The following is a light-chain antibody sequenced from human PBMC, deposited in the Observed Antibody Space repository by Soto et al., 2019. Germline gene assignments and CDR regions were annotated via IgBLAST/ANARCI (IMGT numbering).Light chain of an antibody. Sequence: QSVLTQPASVSGSPGQSITISCTGTSSDVGGYNYVSWYQQHPGKAPKLMIYDVSNRPPGVSNRFSGPKSGNTASLTFSGLQAEIEADYYCSSCTSSSTLFGTGTKVTVL. CDR1: SSDVGGYNY. J-gene: IGLJ1*01. CDR3: SSCTSSSTL. CDR2: DVS. V-gene: IGLV2-14*01.